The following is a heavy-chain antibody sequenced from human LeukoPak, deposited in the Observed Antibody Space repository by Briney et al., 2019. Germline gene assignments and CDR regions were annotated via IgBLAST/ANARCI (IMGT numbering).Heavy chain of an antibody. CDR1: GFTFSNHA. Sequence: GGSLRLSCVASGFTFSNHAMHWVRQGPGKGLEWVAVISDDGTSKFYADSVKGRFTIFRDNSKNTLFLQINSLRPEDTAMYYCARVDDLDAFDIWGQGTLVTVSS. CDR2: ISDDGTSK. V-gene: IGHV3-30*04. D-gene: IGHD2-2*03. CDR3: ARVDDLDAFDI. J-gene: IGHJ3*02.